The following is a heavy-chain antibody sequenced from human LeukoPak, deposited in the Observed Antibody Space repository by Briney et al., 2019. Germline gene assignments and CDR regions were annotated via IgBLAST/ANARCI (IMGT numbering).Heavy chain of an antibody. J-gene: IGHJ5*02. Sequence: SETLSLTCTVSGGSISSYYWSWIRQPPGKGLEWIGYIYYSGRINYNPSLKSRVTISVDTSKNQFSLRLSSVTAADTAVYYCASQEYGGSHNWFDPWGQGTLVTVSS. CDR2: IYYSGRI. CDR1: GGSISSYY. D-gene: IGHD4-23*01. V-gene: IGHV4-59*08. CDR3: ASQEYGGSHNWFDP.